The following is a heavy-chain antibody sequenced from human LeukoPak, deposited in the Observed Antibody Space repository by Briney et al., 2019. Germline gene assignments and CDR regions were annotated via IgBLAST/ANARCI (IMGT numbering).Heavy chain of an antibody. D-gene: IGHD5-24*01. V-gene: IGHV3-23*01. CDR3: AKDDAWLQYGN. CDR1: GFTFSSSA. CDR2: ISPNGVIT. Sequence: GGSLRLSCAASGFTFSSSAMNWVRQAPGKGLEWVSGISPNGVITYYADSVKGRFTISRDNSKGTVYLQMNSLRPEDTAVYYCAKDDAWLQYGNWGRGTLVTVSS. J-gene: IGHJ4*02.